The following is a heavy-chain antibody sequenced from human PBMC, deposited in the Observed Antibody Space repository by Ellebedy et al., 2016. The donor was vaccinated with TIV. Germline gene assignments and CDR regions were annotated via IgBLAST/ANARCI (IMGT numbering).Heavy chain of an antibody. CDR2: ISAYNGNT. Sequence: AASVKVSCKASGYTFTSNGISWVRQAPGQGLEWMGWISAYNGNTNYAQKLQGRVTMTTDTSTSTAYMELRSLRSDDTAVYYCARDPLVREYNWFDPWGQGTLVTVSS. V-gene: IGHV1-18*01. CDR3: ARDPLVREYNWFDP. D-gene: IGHD3-10*01. J-gene: IGHJ5*02. CDR1: GYTFTSNG.